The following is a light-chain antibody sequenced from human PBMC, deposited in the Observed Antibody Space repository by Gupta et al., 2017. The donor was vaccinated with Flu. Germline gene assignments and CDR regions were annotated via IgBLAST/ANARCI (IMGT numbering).Light chain of an antibody. CDR1: KSVSNW. V-gene: IGKV1-5*03. CDR3: QQYSLHPSN. J-gene: IGKJ1*01. CDR2: QAS. Sequence: GDRVPITCRASKSVSNWLACYQQRPGKAPKLLLYQASTLENGVPSRVSGSGSGTEFTPTISSLQPDDFATDYGQQYSLHPSNFGQGTKVEIK.